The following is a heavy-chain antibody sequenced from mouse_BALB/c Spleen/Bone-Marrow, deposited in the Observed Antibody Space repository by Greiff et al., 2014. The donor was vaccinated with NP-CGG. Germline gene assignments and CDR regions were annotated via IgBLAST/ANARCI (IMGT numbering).Heavy chain of an antibody. D-gene: IGHD2-13*01. V-gene: IGHV1-26*01. J-gene: IGHJ4*01. CDR1: GYSFTGYT. Sequence: VQLQQSGPELVKPGASMKISCKASGYSFTGYTMNWVKQSHGKNLEWIGLINPXXXXXXXXXXXXXXXXXTXXKSSSTAYIELLSLTSEDSAVYYCARXXDXXXXXWXQGTSVTVSS. CDR3: ARXXDXXXXX. CDR2: INPXXXXX.